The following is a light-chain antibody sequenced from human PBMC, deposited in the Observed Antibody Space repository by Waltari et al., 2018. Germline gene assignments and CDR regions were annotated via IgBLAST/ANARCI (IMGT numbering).Light chain of an antibody. CDR2: GAS. V-gene: IGKV3-20*01. Sequence: EIVLTQSPAILSLSAGERATLSCGASQSVSNNYLDWYQQKPGQAPRLLIYGASNRATGVPDRFSGSGSGTDFTLTISRLEPEDFAAYYCQQYGSYPRTFGRGTKVEI. CDR1: QSVSNNY. J-gene: IGKJ1*01. CDR3: QQYGSYPRT.